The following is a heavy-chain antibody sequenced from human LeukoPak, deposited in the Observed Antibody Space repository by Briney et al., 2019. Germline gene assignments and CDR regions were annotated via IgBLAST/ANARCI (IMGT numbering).Heavy chain of an antibody. CDR1: GYTFTSYY. V-gene: IGHV1-69*05. CDR2: IIPIFGTA. Sequence: GASVKVFCKASGYTFTSYYMHWARQAPGQGLEWMGGIIPIFGTANYAQKFQGRVTITTDESTSTAYMELSSLRSEDTAVYYCARVITVDIGPWFDPWGQGTLVTVSS. D-gene: IGHD3-16*01. CDR3: ARVITVDIGPWFDP. J-gene: IGHJ5*02.